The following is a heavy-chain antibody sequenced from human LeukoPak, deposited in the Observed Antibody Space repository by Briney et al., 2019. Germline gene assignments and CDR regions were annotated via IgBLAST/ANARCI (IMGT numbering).Heavy chain of an antibody. D-gene: IGHD4-17*01. CDR2: FYYSGTS. CDR3: ARHYYGDVYYLDF. J-gene: IGHJ4*02. V-gene: IGHV4-59*08. CDR1: DGSISDWY. Sequence: PSETLSLTCTVTDGSISDWYWSWIRQSPGKGLEWIAYFYYSGTSRYNPSLKSRATVSGDTSKNQFSLKLTSVTAADTAVYYCARHYYGDVYYLDFWGQGTLVTVSS.